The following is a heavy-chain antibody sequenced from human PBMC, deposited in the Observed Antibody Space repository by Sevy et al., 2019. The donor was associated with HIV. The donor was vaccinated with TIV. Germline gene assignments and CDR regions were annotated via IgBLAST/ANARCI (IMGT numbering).Heavy chain of an antibody. CDR2: ISAYNGNT. D-gene: IGHD3-16*02. V-gene: IGHV1-18*01. CDR1: GYTFTSYG. J-gene: IGHJ6*02. CDR3: ARDLVEYVWGSYRNNYYYGMDV. Sequence: ASVKVSCKASGYTFTSYGISWVRQAPGQGLEWMGWISAYNGNTNYAQKLQGRVTMTTDTSTSTAYMELRSLRSDDTDVYYCARDLVEYVWGSYRNNYYYGMDVWGQGTTVTVSS.